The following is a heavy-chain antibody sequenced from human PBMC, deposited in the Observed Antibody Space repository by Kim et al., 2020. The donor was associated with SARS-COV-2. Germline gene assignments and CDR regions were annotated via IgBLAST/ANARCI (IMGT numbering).Heavy chain of an antibody. Sequence: GGSLRLSCAASGFTFSSYGMHWVRQAPGKGLEWVAVIWYDGSNKYYADSVKGRFTISRDNSKNTLYLQMNSLRAEDTAVYYCARDRDTYDYVWGSQSPNRGGFGYWGPGTLVTVSS. CDR3: ARDRDTYDYVWGSQSPNRGGFGY. J-gene: IGHJ4*02. V-gene: IGHV3-33*01. D-gene: IGHD3-16*01. CDR2: IWYDGSNK. CDR1: GFTFSSYG.